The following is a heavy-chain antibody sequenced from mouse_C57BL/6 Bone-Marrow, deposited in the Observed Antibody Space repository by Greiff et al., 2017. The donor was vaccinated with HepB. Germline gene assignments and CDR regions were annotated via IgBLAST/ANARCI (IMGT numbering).Heavy chain of an antibody. J-gene: IGHJ1*03. Sequence: QVQLQQPGAELVKPGASVKLSYKASGYTFTSYWMHWVKQRPGQGLEWIGMIHPNSGSTNYNEKFKSKATLTVDKSSSTAYMQLSSLTSEDSAVYYCARCLWYFWYFDVWGTGTTVTVSS. CDR3: ARCLWYFWYFDV. CDR1: GYTFTSYW. D-gene: IGHD2-1*01. CDR2: IHPNSGST. V-gene: IGHV1-64*01.